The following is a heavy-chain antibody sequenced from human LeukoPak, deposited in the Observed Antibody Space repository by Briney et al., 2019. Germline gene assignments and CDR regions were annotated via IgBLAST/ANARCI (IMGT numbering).Heavy chain of an antibody. D-gene: IGHD1-26*01. Sequence: GGSLRLSCAASGFTLNSYWMHWVRQAPGKGLVWVSRINSDESSTTYVDSVKGRFTISRDNAKNTLYLQMDSLRVEDTAAYFCARGAHVLDIWGQGTMVTVSS. V-gene: IGHV3-74*01. CDR1: GFTLNSYW. CDR2: INSDESST. CDR3: ARGAHVLDI. J-gene: IGHJ3*02.